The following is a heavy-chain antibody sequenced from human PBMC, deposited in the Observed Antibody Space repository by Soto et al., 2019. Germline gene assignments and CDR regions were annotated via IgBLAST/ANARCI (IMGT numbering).Heavy chain of an antibody. CDR2: ISYDGSNK. CDR3: AREGFGELFPLYRMDV. D-gene: IGHD3-10*01. J-gene: IGHJ6*02. CDR1: GFTFSSYA. Sequence: RLSCAASGFTFSSYAMHWVRQAPGKGLEWVAVISYDGSNKYYADSVKGRFTISRDNSKNTLYLQMNSLRAEDTAVYYCAREGFGELFPLYRMDVWGQGTKVTVYS. V-gene: IGHV3-30-3*01.